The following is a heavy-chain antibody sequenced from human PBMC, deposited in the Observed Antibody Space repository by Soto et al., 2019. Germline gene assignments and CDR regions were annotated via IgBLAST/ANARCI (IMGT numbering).Heavy chain of an antibody. D-gene: IGHD3-16*01. CDR2: IHSSGTTI. CDR3: ATRWGGGGAFDF. CDR1: GFTFSRYE. V-gene: IGHV3-48*03. Sequence: EVQLVESGGGLVQPGGSLRLSCAASGFTFSRYEMNWVRQAPGKGLEWISYIHSSGTTIYYADSVKGRFTISRDNAKNSLWRQRTGLSAEDAAVYYRATRWGGGGAFDFWGQGTVVTVSS. J-gene: IGHJ3*01.